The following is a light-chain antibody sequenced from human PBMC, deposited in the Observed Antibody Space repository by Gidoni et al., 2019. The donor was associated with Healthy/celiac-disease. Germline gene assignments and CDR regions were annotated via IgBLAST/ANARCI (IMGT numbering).Light chain of an antibody. V-gene: IGKV1-5*03. J-gene: IGKJ2*01. CDR2: KAS. CDR3: QHYNSYSHT. Sequence: DIQRTKSPSTLSASVGDRVTITCRASQSISSWLAWYQQKPGKAPKLLIYKASSLESGVPSRFSGSGSRTEFTLTISSLQPDDFASYYCQHYNSYSHTFGQGTKLEIK. CDR1: QSISSW.